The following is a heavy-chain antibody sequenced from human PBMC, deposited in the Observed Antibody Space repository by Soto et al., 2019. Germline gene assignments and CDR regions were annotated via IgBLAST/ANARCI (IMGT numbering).Heavy chain of an antibody. CDR1: VVTISSYW. D-gene: IGHD2-2*01. CDR2: INQDGSDK. J-gene: IGHJ4*02. V-gene: IGHV3-7*03. Sequence: GGSLRLACAASVVTISSYWRGWVRTAPGKGLEWVANINQDGSDKYYVDSVKGRFTISRDNTKNSLYLQMNSLRAEDTAVDYCARDHCSSTSCFFDYWGQGTLVTVSS. CDR3: ARDHCSSTSCFFDY.